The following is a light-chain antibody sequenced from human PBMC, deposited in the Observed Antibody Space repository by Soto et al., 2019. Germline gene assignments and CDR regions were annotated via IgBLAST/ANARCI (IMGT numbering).Light chain of an antibody. CDR1: QTISIF. J-gene: IGKJ1*01. V-gene: IGKV1-39*01. Sequence: DIQMTQSPSSLSASVGDRVTITCRASQTISIFLNWYQQKPGKAPKLLIYGASTLQGGVPSRFSVSGSGPDFTLTISRLQPEDFATYYCQRSYGSPPWTFGQGTKVEIK. CDR2: GAS. CDR3: QRSYGSPPWT.